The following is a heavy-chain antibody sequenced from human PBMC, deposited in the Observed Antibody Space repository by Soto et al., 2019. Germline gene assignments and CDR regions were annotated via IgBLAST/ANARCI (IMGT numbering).Heavy chain of an antibody. Sequence: QVQLQQWGAGLLKPSETLSLSCAVYGGSFSGYYWSWIRQPPGKGLEWIGEINHSGSTNYNASLKSRVTISVDTSKNQFSLNLNSVTAADTAVYYCGIKTGIRYYFEYWGQGMLVTVSS. D-gene: IGHD3-10*01. V-gene: IGHV4-34*01. CDR3: GIKTGIRYYFEY. J-gene: IGHJ4*02. CDR2: INHSGST. CDR1: GGSFSGYY.